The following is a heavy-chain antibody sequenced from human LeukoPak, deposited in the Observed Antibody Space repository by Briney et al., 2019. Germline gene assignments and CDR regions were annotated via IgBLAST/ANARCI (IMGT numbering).Heavy chain of an antibody. CDR1: GGSISSGGYS. V-gene: IGHV4-30-2*01. CDR2: IYHSGST. Sequence: SETLSLTCAVSGGSISSGGYSWSWIRQPPGKGLEWIGYIYHSGSTYYNPSLKSRVTISVDRSKNQFSLKLSSVTAADTAVYYCARDQEGFDYWGQGTLVTVSS. J-gene: IGHJ4*02. CDR3: ARDQEGFDY.